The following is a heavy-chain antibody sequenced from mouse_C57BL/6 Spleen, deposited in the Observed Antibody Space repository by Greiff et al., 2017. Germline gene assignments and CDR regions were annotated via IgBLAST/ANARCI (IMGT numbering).Heavy chain of an antibody. CDR3: ARFSSPYSGSSPYFDY. CDR2: IDPSDSYT. Sequence: QVQLKQPGAELVMPGASVKLSCKASGYTFTSYWMHWVKQRPGQGLEWIGEIDPSDSYTNYNQKFKGKSTLNVDKSSSTAYMQLSSLTSEDSAVYYCARFSSPYSGSSPYFDYWGQGTTLTVSS. D-gene: IGHD1-1*01. J-gene: IGHJ2*01. CDR1: GYTFTSYW. V-gene: IGHV1-69*01.